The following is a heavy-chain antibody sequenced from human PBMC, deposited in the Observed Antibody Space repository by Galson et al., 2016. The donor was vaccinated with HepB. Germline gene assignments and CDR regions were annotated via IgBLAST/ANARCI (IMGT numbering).Heavy chain of an antibody. V-gene: IGHV4-34*01. J-gene: IGHJ3*02. CDR2: INRSGDT. CDR3: ATFPPYSSGWREDFDI. CDR1: GGSLSGYY. Sequence: SETLSLTCAVYGGSLSGYYWNWIRQPPGKGLEWIGEINRSGDTNYTPSLKSRVSISVDTSKYQFSLRLSSVTAADTAVYFCATFPPYSSGWREDFDIWGQGTMVTVSA. D-gene: IGHD6-19*01.